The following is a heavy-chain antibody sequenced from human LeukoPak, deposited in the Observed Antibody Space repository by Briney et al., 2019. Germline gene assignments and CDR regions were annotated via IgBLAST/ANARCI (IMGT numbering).Heavy chain of an antibody. CDR1: GYTFTSYD. CDR2: MNPNSGNT. CDR3: ARDFHGYDILTGKNWFDP. J-gene: IGHJ5*02. V-gene: IGHV1-8*03. D-gene: IGHD3-9*01. Sequence: ASAKVSCKASGYTFTSYDINWVRQATGQGLEWMGWMNPNSGNTGYAQKFQGRVTITRNTSISTAYMELSSLRSEDTAVYYCARDFHGYDILTGKNWFDPWGQGTLATVSS.